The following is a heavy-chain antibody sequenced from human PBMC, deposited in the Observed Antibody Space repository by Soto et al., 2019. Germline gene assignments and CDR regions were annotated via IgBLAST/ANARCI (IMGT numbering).Heavy chain of an antibody. CDR2: FFYSGNT. D-gene: IGHD3-10*01. V-gene: IGHV4-39*01. CDR3: ARHVNRGSYYFMDV. J-gene: IGHJ6*03. CDR1: GGSVSSGTFY. Sequence: SETLSLTCTVSGGSVSSGTFYWGWIRQPPGKGLDCIVFFFYSGNTFYNPSLKIRVTFSLDTSKNHFSLKLSFVTAADTSVYYCARHVNRGSYYFMDVWGKGTTVTVSS.